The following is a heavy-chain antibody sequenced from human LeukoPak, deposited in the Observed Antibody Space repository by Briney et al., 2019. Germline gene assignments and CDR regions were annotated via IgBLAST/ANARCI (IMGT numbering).Heavy chain of an antibody. CDR3: ARHGVYSNYEKDNWFDP. CDR1: GGSFSGYY. D-gene: IGHD4-11*01. Sequence: PSETLSLTCAVYGGSFSGYYWSWIRQPPGKGLEWIGEINHSGSTNYNPSLKSRATISVDTSKNQFSLKLSSVTAADTAVYYCARHGVYSNYEKDNWFDPWGQGTLVTVSS. V-gene: IGHV4-34*01. CDR2: INHSGST. J-gene: IGHJ5*02.